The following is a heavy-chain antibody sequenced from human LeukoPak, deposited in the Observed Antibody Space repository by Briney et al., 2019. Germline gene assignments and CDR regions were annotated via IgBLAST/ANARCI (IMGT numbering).Heavy chain of an antibody. Sequence: EASVKVSCKASGYTFTSYGISWVRQAPGQGLEWMGWISAYNGNTNYAQKLQGRVTMTTDTSTSTAYMELRSLRSDDTAVYYCAGWYTGSSGYYCDYWGQGTLVTVSS. D-gene: IGHD3-22*01. J-gene: IGHJ4*02. CDR3: AGWYTGSSGYYCDY. CDR2: ISAYNGNT. V-gene: IGHV1-18*01. CDR1: GYTFTSYG.